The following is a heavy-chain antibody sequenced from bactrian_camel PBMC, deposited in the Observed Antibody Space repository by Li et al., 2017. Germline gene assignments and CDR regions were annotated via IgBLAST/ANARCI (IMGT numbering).Heavy chain of an antibody. V-gene: IGHV3S42*01. CDR1: GFVFNAYS. CDR2: IHSNGRST. CDR3: ATSRVGPFGY. J-gene: IGHJ6*01. Sequence: VQLVESGGALVQPGGSLRLSCAASGFVFNAYSMSWVRQAPGKGVEWVSGIHSNGRSTTYADSVKGRFTISRDNAKNTLYLEMNSLETEDTAVYYCATSRVGPFGYWGQGTQVTVS.